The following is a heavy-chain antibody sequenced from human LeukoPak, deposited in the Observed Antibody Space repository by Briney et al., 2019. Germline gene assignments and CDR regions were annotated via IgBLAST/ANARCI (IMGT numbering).Heavy chain of an antibody. V-gene: IGHV3-9*01. CDR3: ARITDSSGWFFQADIDY. CDR1: GCTFDDYA. CDR2: ISWNSGSI. D-gene: IGHD6-19*01. J-gene: IGHJ4*02. Sequence: GGSLRLSCAASGCTFDDYAMHWVRQAPGKGLECVSGISWNSGSIGYADSVKGRFTISRDNSKNTLYLQMNSLRAEDTAVYYCARITDSSGWFFQADIDYWGQGTLVTVSS.